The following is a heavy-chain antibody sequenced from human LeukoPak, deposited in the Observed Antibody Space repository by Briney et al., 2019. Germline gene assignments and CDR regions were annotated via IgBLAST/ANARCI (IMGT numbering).Heavy chain of an antibody. CDR1: GFTFSSYA. Sequence: GGSLRLSCAASGFTFSSYAMGWVRQAPGKGLEWVSAISGSGDSTYYGDSVKGRFTISRDNSKNTLYLQMNSLRAEDTAVYYCAKTRPLDSSSWSHGDYWGQGTLVTVSS. V-gene: IGHV3-23*01. CDR3: AKTRPLDSSSWSHGDY. D-gene: IGHD6-13*01. CDR2: ISGSGDST. J-gene: IGHJ4*02.